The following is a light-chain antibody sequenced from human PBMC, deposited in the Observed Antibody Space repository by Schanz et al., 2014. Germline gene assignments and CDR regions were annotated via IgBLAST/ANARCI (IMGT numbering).Light chain of an antibody. J-gene: IGLJ3*02. CDR2: DVS. Sequence: QSVLTQPASVSGSPGQSITISCTGTSSDVGAYNYVSWYQQPPGKAPKLIIYDVSNRPSGVSNRFSGSKSGNTASLTISGLQAEDEADYFCSSYTSTTTFWVFGGGTKLTVL. CDR1: SSDVGAYNY. CDR3: SSYTSTTTFWV. V-gene: IGLV2-14*01.